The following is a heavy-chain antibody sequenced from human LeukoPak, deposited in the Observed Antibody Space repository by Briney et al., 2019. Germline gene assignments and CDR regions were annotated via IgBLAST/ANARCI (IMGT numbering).Heavy chain of an antibody. Sequence: ASVKVSCKASGYTFTSYGISWVRQAPGQGLEWMGWISAYNGNTNYAQKLQGRVTMTTDTSTSTAYMELSSLRSEDTAVYYCARGFKYCSGGSCFFDYWGQGTLVTVSS. CDR1: GYTFTSYG. D-gene: IGHD2-15*01. CDR3: ARGFKYCSGGSCFFDY. J-gene: IGHJ4*02. CDR2: ISAYNGNT. V-gene: IGHV1-18*01.